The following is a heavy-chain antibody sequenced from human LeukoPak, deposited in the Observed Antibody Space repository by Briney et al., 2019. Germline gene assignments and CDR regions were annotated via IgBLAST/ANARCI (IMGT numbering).Heavy chain of an antibody. V-gene: IGHV1-46*01. CDR3: ARVQYDASGSDNRFFGC. CDR1: GYTFTDYY. J-gene: IGHJ4*02. Sequence: ASVKVSCKASGYTFTDYYMHWVRQAPGQGLEWMGIINPSGGATSYAQQFQDRVTMTTDTSTSTAYMELRSLRSDDTAVYYCARVQYDASGSDNRFFGCWGQGTLVTVSS. D-gene: IGHD5-12*01. CDR2: INPSGGAT.